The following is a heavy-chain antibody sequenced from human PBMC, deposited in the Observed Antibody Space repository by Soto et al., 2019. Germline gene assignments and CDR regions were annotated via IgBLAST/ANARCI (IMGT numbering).Heavy chain of an antibody. V-gene: IGHV1-69*13. D-gene: IGHD6-6*01. CDR1: GGTFSSYA. CDR2: IIPIFGTA. Sequence: SVKVSCKASGGTFSSYAISWVRQAPGQGLEWMGGIIPIFGTANYAQKFQGRVTITADESTSTAYMELSSLRSEDTAVYYCARDPPYSSSSGLYYGMDVWGQGTTVTVSS. J-gene: IGHJ6*02. CDR3: ARDPPYSSSSGLYYGMDV.